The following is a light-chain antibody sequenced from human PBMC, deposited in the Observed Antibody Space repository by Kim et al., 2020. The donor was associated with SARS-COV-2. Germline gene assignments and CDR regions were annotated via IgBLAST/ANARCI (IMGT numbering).Light chain of an antibody. CDR1: QRISNR. Sequence: DIQMTQSPSTLSASVGDRVTVTFRASQRISNRLAWYQQSPGKPPQLLIYDASKLHSGVPSRFSGSGSGTEFTLTITSLQPDDFATYYCQQYSSYTPYTFGQGTKVDIK. J-gene: IGKJ2*01. V-gene: IGKV1-5*01. CDR2: DAS. CDR3: QQYSSYTPYT.